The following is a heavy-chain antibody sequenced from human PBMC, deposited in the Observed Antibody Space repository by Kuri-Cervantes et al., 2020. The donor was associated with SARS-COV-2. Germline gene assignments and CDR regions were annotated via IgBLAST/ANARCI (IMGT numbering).Heavy chain of an antibody. V-gene: IGHV3-30*04. CDR3: ARDGLFSAFDI. J-gene: IGHJ3*02. CDR2: ISYDGSNK. Sequence: GESLKISCAASGFTFSSYAMHWVRQAPGKGLEWVAVISYDGSNKYYADSVKGRFTISRDNSKNTLYLQMNSLRAEDTAVYYCARDGLFSAFDIWGQGTMVTVSS. CDR1: GFTFSSYA.